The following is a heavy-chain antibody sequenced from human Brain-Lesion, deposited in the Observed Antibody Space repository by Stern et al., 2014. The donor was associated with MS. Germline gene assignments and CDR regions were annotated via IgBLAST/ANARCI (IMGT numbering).Heavy chain of an antibody. CDR3: VAGAQLWL. CDR1: GFTFSQAW. D-gene: IGHD1-1*01. V-gene: IGHV3-15*01. Sequence: DVQLVESGGGLVKSGGSLRLSCAASGFTFSQAWMGWVRQVPGKGLGWVGHIKSRTDGGTANYAASVKDRFTVSRDNSANMLYLQMNSLTIEDTAVYYCVAGAQLWLWGQGTLVTVSS. J-gene: IGHJ4*02. CDR2: IKSRTDGGTA.